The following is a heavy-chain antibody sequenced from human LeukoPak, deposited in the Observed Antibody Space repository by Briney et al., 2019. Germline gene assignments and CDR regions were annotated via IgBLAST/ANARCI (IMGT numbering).Heavy chain of an antibody. D-gene: IGHD2-21*02. CDR1: GGSISSSSYY. CDR2: IYYSGST. CDR3: AREGHIVVVTAMGDAFDI. V-gene: IGHV4-39*07. J-gene: IGHJ3*02. Sequence: SETLSLTCTVSGGSISSSSYYWGWIRQPPGKGLEWIGSIYYSGSTYYNPSLKSRVTISVDTSKNQFSLKLSSVTAADTAVYYCAREGHIVVVTAMGDAFDIWGQGTMVTVSS.